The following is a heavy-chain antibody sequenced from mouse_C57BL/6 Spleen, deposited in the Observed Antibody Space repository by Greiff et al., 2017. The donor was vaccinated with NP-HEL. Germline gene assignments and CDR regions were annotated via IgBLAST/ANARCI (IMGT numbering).Heavy chain of an antibody. J-gene: IGHJ4*01. D-gene: IGHD2-5*01. V-gene: IGHV1-69*01. CDR2: IDPSDSYT. CDR3: ARRSYYSTFYAMDY. CDR1: GYTFTSYW. Sequence: QVQLQQPGAELVMPGASVKLSCKASGYTFTSYWMHWVKQRPGQGLEWIGEIDPSDSYTNYNQKFKGKSTLTVDKSSSTAYMQLSSLTSEDSAVYYCARRSYYSTFYAMDYWGQGTSVTVSS.